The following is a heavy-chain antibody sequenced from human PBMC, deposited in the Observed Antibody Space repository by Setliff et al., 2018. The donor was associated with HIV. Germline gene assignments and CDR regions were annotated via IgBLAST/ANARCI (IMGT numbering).Heavy chain of an antibody. CDR3: ARGWELNV. CDR1: GYTFTIYG. CDR2: ISGHSDSR. V-gene: IGHV1-18*01. Sequence: ASVKVSCKASGYTFTIYGITWVRQAPGQGLEWMGWISGHSDSRKYGQKFDGRVTLTMDTSTSTACMELMKLTPDDTAVYYCARGWELNVWGQGTPVTVSS. D-gene: IGHD1-26*01. J-gene: IGHJ4*02.